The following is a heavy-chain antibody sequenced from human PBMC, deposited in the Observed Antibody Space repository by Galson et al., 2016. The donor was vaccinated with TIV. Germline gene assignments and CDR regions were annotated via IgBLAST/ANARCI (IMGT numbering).Heavy chain of an antibody. J-gene: IGHJ2*01. CDR3: ASGRVSAFDL. CDR1: GDSVSRHGVA. V-gene: IGHV6-1*01. CDR2: TYYTSKWYN. Sequence: CAISGDSVSRHGVAWNWIRQSPSRGLEWLGRTYYTSKWYNDYAVFVKSRITINPDTSRNQFSLQLNSVTPEDTAVYYCASGRVSAFDLWGRGTLVTVSS.